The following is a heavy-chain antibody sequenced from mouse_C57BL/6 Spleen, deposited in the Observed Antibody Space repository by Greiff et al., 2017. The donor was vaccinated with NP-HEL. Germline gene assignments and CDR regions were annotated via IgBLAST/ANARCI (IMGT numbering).Heavy chain of an antibody. J-gene: IGHJ2*01. V-gene: IGHV1-59*01. D-gene: IGHD4-1*01. CDR1: GYTFTSYW. CDR2: IDPSDSYT. Sequence: QVQLQQSGAELVRPGTSVKLSCKASGYTFTSYWMHWVKQRPGQGLEWIGVIDPSDSYTNYNHKFQGKATLTVDTSSSTAYMQLSSLTSEDSAVYYCARRKLTGNFDYWGQGTTLTVSS. CDR3: ARRKLTGNFDY.